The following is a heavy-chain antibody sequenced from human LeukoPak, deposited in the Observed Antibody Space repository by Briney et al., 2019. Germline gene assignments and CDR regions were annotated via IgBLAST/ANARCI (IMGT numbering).Heavy chain of an antibody. V-gene: IGHV3-48*02. Sequence: GGSLTLSCAASGFPFSNYKMNWVGQAPGKGLEWVSYISSRSSAIYYSNSAHKRRLITRDNAKNSLSLQMNSRRDEETAVYFCASNHGSGWYVGEFWGQGILVTVSS. CDR3: ASNHGSGWYVGEF. CDR2: ISSRSSAI. J-gene: IGHJ4*02. CDR1: GFPFSNYK. D-gene: IGHD6-19*01.